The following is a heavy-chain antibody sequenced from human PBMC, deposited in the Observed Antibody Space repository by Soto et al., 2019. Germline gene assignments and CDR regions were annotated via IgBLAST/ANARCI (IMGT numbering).Heavy chain of an antibody. CDR2: IYSGGST. D-gene: IGHD6-13*01. Sequence: GGSLRLSCAASGFTVSSNYMSWVRQAPGKGLEWVSVIYSGGSTYYADSVKGRFTISRDNSKNTLYLQMNSLRAEDTAVYYCARDPSIIAAAGIGDFEDWGQGTRVTVSS. CDR3: ARDPSIIAAAGIGDFED. CDR1: GFTVSSNY. V-gene: IGHV3-66*01. J-gene: IGHJ4*02.